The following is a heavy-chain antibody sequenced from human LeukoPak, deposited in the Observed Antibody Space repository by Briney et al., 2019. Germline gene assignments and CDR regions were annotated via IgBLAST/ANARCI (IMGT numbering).Heavy chain of an antibody. V-gene: IGHV3-48*01. CDR1: GFTFSDYS. J-gene: IGHJ3*01. CDR3: AREDDDWGPNTFDL. Sequence: PGGSLRLSCAASGFTFSDYSMNWVRQAPGKGPEWLSYIVSSSHVTHYADSVMGRSTISRDNAKSSPYLQVDSLRTDDTAVYYCAREDDDWGPNTFDLWGPGTKVTVS. D-gene: IGHD7-27*01. CDR2: IVSSSHVT.